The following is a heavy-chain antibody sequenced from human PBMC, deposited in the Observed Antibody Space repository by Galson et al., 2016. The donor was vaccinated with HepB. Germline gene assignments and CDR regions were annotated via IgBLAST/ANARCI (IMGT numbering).Heavy chain of an antibody. J-gene: IGHJ6*02. V-gene: IGHV4-34*01. CDR2: VDQVAIT. CDR3: ARTMKVGADRSYFYGMDV. D-gene: IGHD1-26*01. CDR1: GGSLRGYY. Sequence: SETLSLTCGVLGGSLRGYYWSWIRQTPGKGLEWIGEVDQVAITNYNPSLESRVTISVDTSKNEFSLRLTSVTAADTAVYYCARTMKVGADRSYFYGMDVWGQGTTVSVSS.